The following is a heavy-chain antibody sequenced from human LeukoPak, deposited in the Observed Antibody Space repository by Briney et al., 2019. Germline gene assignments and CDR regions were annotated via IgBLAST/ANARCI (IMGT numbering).Heavy chain of an antibody. CDR2: IGTGGNT. V-gene: IGHV3-13*01. Sequence: PGGSLRLSCAASGFTFSSYDSHWVRQGTGKGLEWVSSIGTGGNTYYLASVKGRFTISRDNAKDSLYLQMNNLRVEDTALYYCTRGSPHGFDYWGQGTLVTVSS. J-gene: IGHJ4*02. CDR3: TRGSPHGFDY. CDR1: GFTFSSYD.